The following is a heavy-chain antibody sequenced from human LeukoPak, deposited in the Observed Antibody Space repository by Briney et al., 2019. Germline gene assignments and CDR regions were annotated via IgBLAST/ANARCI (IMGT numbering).Heavy chain of an antibody. V-gene: IGHV4-59*08. D-gene: IGHD4-11*01. Sequence: SETLSLTCSVSGGSISSDYWAWIREPPGKGLDWIGYMFYTGSTNYNPSLKSRVTISLATSKNQFSLKLSSVTAADSAIYYCARHAPYSNYDFWGQGALVTVSS. CDR2: MFYTGST. J-gene: IGHJ4*02. CDR3: ARHAPYSNYDF. CDR1: GGSISSDY.